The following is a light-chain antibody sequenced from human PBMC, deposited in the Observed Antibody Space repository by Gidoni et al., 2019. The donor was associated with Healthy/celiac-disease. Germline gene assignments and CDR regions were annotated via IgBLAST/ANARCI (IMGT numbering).Light chain of an antibody. CDR2: KAS. Sequence: DMQMTQSPSTLSASVGDRATITCRASQSISSWLAWYQQKPGKAPKLLIYKASSLESGVPSRFSGSGSGTEFTLTISSLQPDDFATYYCQQYNSYRYTFGQGTKLEIK. V-gene: IGKV1-5*03. CDR1: QSISSW. J-gene: IGKJ2*01. CDR3: QQYNSYRYT.